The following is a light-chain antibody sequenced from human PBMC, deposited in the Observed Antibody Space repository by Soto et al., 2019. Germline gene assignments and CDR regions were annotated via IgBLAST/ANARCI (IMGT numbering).Light chain of an antibody. V-gene: IGKV1-5*01. Sequence: DIQMTQSPSTLSASVGDRVTITCRASQSVNKWLAWYQHKPGMAPKVLIFDASSLQSGVPSRFSGSGSGTESTLTIRSLKPDDFATYFCQQYHTYWTFGQGTKVDIK. CDR3: QQYHTYWT. CDR1: QSVNKW. J-gene: IGKJ1*01. CDR2: DAS.